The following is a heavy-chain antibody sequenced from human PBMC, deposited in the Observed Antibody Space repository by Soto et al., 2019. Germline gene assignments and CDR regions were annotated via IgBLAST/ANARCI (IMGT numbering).Heavy chain of an antibody. CDR2: SYYSGTS. J-gene: IGHJ5*02. D-gene: IGHD1-26*01. CDR3: TRRYNGYDYYFDP. CDR1: GGSIRVESYY. V-gene: IGHV4-39*01. Sequence: PSETLSRSCTVSGGSIRVESYYWTWIRQTPGKGLEWVGSSYYSGTSYFNPALKGRVTISVDTSTNQFSLRLTSVTAADTAVYYCTRRYNGYDYYFDPWGQGTLVT.